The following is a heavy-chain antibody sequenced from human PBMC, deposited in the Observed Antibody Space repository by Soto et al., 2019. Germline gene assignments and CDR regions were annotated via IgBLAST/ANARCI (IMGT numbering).Heavy chain of an antibody. D-gene: IGHD3-16*01. V-gene: IGHV3-33*01. CDR2: TWYDGSKK. CDR3: ARDGDVNSGFGKDY. CDR1: GFSFSNYG. J-gene: IGHJ4*02. Sequence: PGGSLRLSCVASGFSFSNYGMHWVRQAPGKGLQWVAFTWYDGSKKYYAESVKGRFTISRDNSKNTLYLQMSSLRAEDTAVYYCARDGDVNSGFGKDYWGQGTLVTVPQ.